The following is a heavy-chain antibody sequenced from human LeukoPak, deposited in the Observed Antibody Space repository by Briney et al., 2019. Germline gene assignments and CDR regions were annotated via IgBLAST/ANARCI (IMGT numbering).Heavy chain of an antibody. CDR3: VRERGSTTKPYYFDY. V-gene: IGHV4-59*01. CDR2: MYYSGTT. CDR1: GGSINGYY. Sequence: PSETLSLTCIVSGGSINGYYWSWIRQPPGKGLEWIGYMYYSGTTNHNPSLKSRVTISVDTSKNQFSLKLTSVTAADTAVYYCVRERGSTTKPYYFDYWGQGTQVTVSS. D-gene: IGHD3-16*01. J-gene: IGHJ4*02.